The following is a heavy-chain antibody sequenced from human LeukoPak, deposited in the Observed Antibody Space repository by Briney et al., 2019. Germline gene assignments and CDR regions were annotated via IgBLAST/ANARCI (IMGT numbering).Heavy chain of an antibody. V-gene: IGHV4-34*01. J-gene: IGHJ4*02. CDR3: ASLGPDTAMERSDY. CDR2: INHSGST. D-gene: IGHD5-18*01. Sequence: SETLSLTCAVYGGSFSGYYWSWIRQPPGKGLEWIGEINHSGSTNYNPSLKSRVTISVDTSKNQFSLRLSSVTAADTAVYYCASLGPDTAMERSDYWGQGTLVTVSS. CDR1: GGSFSGYY.